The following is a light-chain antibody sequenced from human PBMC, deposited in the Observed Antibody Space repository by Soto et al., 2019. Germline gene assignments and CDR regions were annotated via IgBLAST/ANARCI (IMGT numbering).Light chain of an antibody. CDR3: SSYTSTSTLV. V-gene: IGLV2-14*01. CDR2: EVT. J-gene: IGLJ1*01. CDR1: SNDVGTHNF. Sequence: QSALTQPASVSGSPGQSITISCTGTSNDVGTHNFVSWYQQHPGKAPKLMIHEVTDRPSGVSNRFSGSKSGNTASLTISGLQAEDEADYYCSSYTSTSTLVFGTGPKLTVL.